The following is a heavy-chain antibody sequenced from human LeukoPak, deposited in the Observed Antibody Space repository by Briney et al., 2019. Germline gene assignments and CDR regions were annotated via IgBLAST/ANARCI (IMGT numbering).Heavy chain of an antibody. CDR3: ANSNGYGLADI. Sequence: SETLSLTCTVSGGSISTSNYDWGWNRQPPGKGLEWIGNIFYSGSTYYSPSLRSRVTISLDTSRNQFSLKLNSVTAADTAVYYCANSNGYGLADIWGQGTMVTVSS. V-gene: IGHV4-39*07. CDR2: IFYSGST. D-gene: IGHD6-13*01. J-gene: IGHJ3*02. CDR1: GGSISTSNYD.